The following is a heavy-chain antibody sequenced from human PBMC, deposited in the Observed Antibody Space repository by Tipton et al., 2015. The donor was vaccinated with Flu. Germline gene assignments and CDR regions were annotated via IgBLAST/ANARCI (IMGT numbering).Heavy chain of an antibody. V-gene: IGHV4-38-2*02. CDR2: VSRSGNT. D-gene: IGHD5-24*01. CDR1: GSSLSSGYY. CDR3: AREVRRDGYNYCDY. Sequence: TLSLTCAVSGSSLSSGYYWGWVRQFPGKGLEWIGSVSRSGNTDYNPSLKSRVTISVDTSKNQFSLKLSSVTAADTAVYFCAREVRRDGYNYCDYWGQGTLVTVSS. J-gene: IGHJ4*02.